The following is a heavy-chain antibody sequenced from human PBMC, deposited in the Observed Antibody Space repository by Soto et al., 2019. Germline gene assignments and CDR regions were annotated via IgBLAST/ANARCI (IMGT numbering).Heavy chain of an antibody. D-gene: IGHD7-27*01. CDR2: ISAYNGNT. J-gene: IGHJ6*02. Sequence: QVQLVQSGAEVKKPGASVKVSCKASGYTFTSYGISWVRQAPGQGLEWMGWISAYNGNTNYAQKIQGRVNMTTDTSTSTAYMELRSLRSDYTAVYYCARDGLVRVTGDPCYYYYGMDVWGQGTTVTVSS. V-gene: IGHV1-18*04. CDR1: GYTFTSYG. CDR3: ARDGLVRVTGDPCYYYYGMDV.